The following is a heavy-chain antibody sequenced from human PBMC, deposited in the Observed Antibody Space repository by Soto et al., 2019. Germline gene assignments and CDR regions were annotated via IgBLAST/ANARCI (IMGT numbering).Heavy chain of an antibody. CDR2: IYYSGST. CDR3: ARRYGTTFHY. CDR1: GGSISSYY. J-gene: IGHJ4*02. V-gene: IGHV4-59*08. D-gene: IGHD1-7*01. Sequence: SETLSLTCTVSGGSISSYYWSWIRQPPGKGLEWIGYIYYSGSTNYNPSLKSRVTISVDTSKNQFSLKLRSVTAADTSVYYCARRYGTTFHYWRQGTLVTVPS.